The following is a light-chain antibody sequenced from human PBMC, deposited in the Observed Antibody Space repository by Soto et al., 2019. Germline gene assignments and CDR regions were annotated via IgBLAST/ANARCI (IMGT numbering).Light chain of an antibody. CDR2: AAS. CDR3: QQSYSASPIT. Sequence: DIHVTQSPPTLSASVGDRVTITCRSSQTISTWMAWYQHKPGKAPRLLISAASRLQSGVPPRFSGSGSGTEFTLTINSLRPEDFASYYCQQSYSASPITFGPGTRLET. J-gene: IGKJ5*01. V-gene: IGKV1-39*01. CDR1: QTISTW.